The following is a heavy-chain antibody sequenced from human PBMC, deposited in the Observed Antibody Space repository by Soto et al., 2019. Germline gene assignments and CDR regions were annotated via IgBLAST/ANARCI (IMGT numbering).Heavy chain of an antibody. CDR3: ARVSGSYYYGMAV. Sequence: QVQLQESGPGLVKPSGTLSLTCAVSGGSISSSNWWSWVRQPPGTGLEWIGEIYHSGSTNYNPSLKRRVTISVDKSKNQFSLKLSSVTAADTAVYYCARVSGSYYYGMAVWGQGTTVTVSS. J-gene: IGHJ6*02. V-gene: IGHV4-4*02. D-gene: IGHD1-26*01. CDR2: IYHSGST. CDR1: GGSISSSNW.